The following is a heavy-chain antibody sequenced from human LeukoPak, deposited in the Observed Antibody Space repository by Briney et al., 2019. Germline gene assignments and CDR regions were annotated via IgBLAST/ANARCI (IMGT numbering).Heavy chain of an antibody. Sequence: GGSLRLSCAASGFTFSSYAMSWVRQAPGKGLEWVSAISGSGGSTYHADSVKGRFTISRDNSKNTLYLQMNSLRAEDTAVYYCAKGKNYDFWSGPFDYWGQGTLVTVSS. CDR1: GFTFSSYA. J-gene: IGHJ4*02. CDR3: AKGKNYDFWSGPFDY. CDR2: ISGSGGST. V-gene: IGHV3-23*01. D-gene: IGHD3-3*01.